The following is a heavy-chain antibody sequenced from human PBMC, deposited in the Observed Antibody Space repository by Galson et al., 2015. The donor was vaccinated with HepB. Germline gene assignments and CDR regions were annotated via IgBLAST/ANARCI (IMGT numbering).Heavy chain of an antibody. V-gene: IGHV3-9*01. CDR2: ITWHSKNI. CDR3: VKNGIEYSNSGYFEV. Sequence: SLRLSCAASGFTFDDYAMHWVRQSPGRGLEWVSGITWHSKNIDYADSVKGRFTISRDNAKNSLYLQMNSLRPEDTALYYCVKNGIEYSNSGYFEVWGQGTLVIVSS. D-gene: IGHD4-11*01. J-gene: IGHJ4*02. CDR1: GFTFDDYA.